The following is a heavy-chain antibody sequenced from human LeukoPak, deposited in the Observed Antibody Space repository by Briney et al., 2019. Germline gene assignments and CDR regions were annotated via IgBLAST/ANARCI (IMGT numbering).Heavy chain of an antibody. CDR3: AKTGLRFLEWLSYYFDY. Sequence: PGGSLRLSCAASGFTFSSYAMSWVRQAPGKGLEWVSAISGSGGSTYYADSVKGRFTISRDNSKNTLYLQMNSLRAEDPAVYYCAKTGLRFLEWLSYYFDYWGQGTLVTVSS. D-gene: IGHD3-3*01. CDR2: ISGSGGST. J-gene: IGHJ4*02. CDR1: GFTFSSYA. V-gene: IGHV3-23*01.